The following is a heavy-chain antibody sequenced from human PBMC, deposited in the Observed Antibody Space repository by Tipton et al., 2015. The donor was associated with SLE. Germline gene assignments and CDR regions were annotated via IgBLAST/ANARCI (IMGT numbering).Heavy chain of an antibody. J-gene: IGHJ4*02. CDR1: GGSFSGYY. Sequence: TLSLTCAVYGGSFSGYYWSWFRQPPGKGLEWIGEINHSGSTNYNPSLKSRVTISVDTSKNQFSLKLSSVTAADTAVYYCARELYSSSSSPFDYWGQGTLVTVSS. D-gene: IGHD6-6*01. V-gene: IGHV4-34*01. CDR3: ARELYSSSSSPFDY. CDR2: INHSGST.